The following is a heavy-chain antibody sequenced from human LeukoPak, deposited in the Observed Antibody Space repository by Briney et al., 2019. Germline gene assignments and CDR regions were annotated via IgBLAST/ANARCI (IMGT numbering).Heavy chain of an antibody. CDR3: ARDCELRQIYNWFDP. D-gene: IGHD4-23*01. Sequence: SVKVSCKASGGTFSSYAISWVRQAPGQGLEWMGGIIPIFGTANYAQKFQGRVTITADESTSTAYMELSSLRSEDTAVYYCARDCELRQIYNWFDPWGQGTLVTVSS. V-gene: IGHV1-69*13. CDR2: IIPIFGTA. CDR1: GGTFSSYA. J-gene: IGHJ5*02.